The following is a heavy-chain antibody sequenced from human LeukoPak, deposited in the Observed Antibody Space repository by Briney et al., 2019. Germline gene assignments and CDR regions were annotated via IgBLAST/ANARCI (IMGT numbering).Heavy chain of an antibody. CDR1: GFTSTIYA. V-gene: IGHV3-23*01. CDR2: ISSSGGST. D-gene: IGHD5-18*01. J-gene: IGHJ4*02. CDR3: AKGGYSYGP. Sequence: GGSLRLSCAASGFTSTIYAMTWVRQAPGKGLEWVSTISSSGGSTYYADSVKGRFTISRDNSKNTLYLQMSSLRAEGTALYYCAKGGYSYGPWGQGTLVTVSS.